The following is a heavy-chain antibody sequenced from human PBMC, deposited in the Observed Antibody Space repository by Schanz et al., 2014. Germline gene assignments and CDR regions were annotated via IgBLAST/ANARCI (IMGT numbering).Heavy chain of an antibody. CDR2: ISGTGGDDT. J-gene: IGHJ4*02. D-gene: IGHD3-22*01. CDR3: AKDISDTSGKDDY. V-gene: IGHV3-23*04. Sequence: EVQLAESGGGLVQPGGSLRLSCTASGFTFSSYWMHWVRQVPGKGLLWVSSISGTGGDDTYYADSVKGRFTISRDNSKNTLFLQMNSLRVEDSAIYYCAKDISDTSGKDDYWGQGTLVTVSS. CDR1: GFTFSSYW.